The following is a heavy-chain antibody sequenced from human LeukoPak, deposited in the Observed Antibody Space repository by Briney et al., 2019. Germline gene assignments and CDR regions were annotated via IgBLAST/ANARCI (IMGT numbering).Heavy chain of an antibody. CDR3: ARTPGIRYFDWYPFDI. CDR1: GGSFSGYY. V-gene: IGHV4-34*01. Sequence: PSETLSLTCAVYGGSFSGYYWSWIRQPPGKGLEWIGEINHSGSTNYNPSLKSRVTISVDTSKNQFSLKLSSVTAADTAVYYCARTPGIRYFDWYPFDIWGQGTMVTVSS. CDR2: INHSGST. J-gene: IGHJ3*02. D-gene: IGHD3-9*01.